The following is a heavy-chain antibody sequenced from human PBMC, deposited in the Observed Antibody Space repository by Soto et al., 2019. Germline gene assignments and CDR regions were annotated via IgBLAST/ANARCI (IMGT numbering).Heavy chain of an antibody. J-gene: IGHJ4*02. CDR2: IIPMFGTP. D-gene: IGHD5-12*01. CDR1: GVTFNSHY. V-gene: IGHV1-69*13. CDR3: ATSEGRDGYSFDY. Sequence: SGKFSCKACGVTFNSHYMRWVRQAPGQGLEWMGGIIPMFGTPHYAEKFQDRVTITADESTGTAYLELSSLTSEGTAVYYCATSEGRDGYSFDYWGPGTLVTVSS.